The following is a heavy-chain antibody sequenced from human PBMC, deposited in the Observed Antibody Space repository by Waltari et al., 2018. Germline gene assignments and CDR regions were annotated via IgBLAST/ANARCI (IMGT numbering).Heavy chain of an antibody. CDR3: ARRPAGSHFDY. Sequence: QVQLVQSGAEVKRPGASVKASCKASGYTFTSYDINWVRQAPGQGLEWMGRMNPNSGNTDYAQKFQDRVTMTRSTSLNTAYMELSSLRPEDTAVYYCARRPAGSHFDYWGQGTLVTVSS. J-gene: IGHJ4*02. CDR1: GYTFTSYD. V-gene: IGHV1-8*01. CDR2: MNPNSGNT. D-gene: IGHD2-2*01.